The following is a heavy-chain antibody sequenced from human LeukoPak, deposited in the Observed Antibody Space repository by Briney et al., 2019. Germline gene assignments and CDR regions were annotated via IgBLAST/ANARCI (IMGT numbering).Heavy chain of an antibody. CDR1: GFSLTGSW. CDR2: MNQDGSVK. J-gene: IGHJ4*02. D-gene: IGHD1-14*01. Sequence: GGSLRLSCAASGFSLTGSWMTWVRQAPGPGLEWVVHMNQDGSVKNYVDCVKGPFPISRDNAKNSLYLQMNRLRAEDTAVYYCAREPATGAIDYGGQGTLVTVSS. CDR3: AREPATGAIDY. V-gene: IGHV3-7*01.